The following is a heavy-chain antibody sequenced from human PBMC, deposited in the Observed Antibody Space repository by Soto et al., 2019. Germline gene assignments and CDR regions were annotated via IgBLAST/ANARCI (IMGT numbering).Heavy chain of an antibody. V-gene: IGHV3-7*01. CDR1: GFPFSSYW. CDR2: IKEDGSEK. CDR3: ARFLGSASYYDY. D-gene: IGHD3-10*01. Sequence: EVQLVESGGGLVQPGGSLRLSCAASGFPFSSYWMSWVRQAPGKGLEWVANIKEDGSEKYSVASVKGRFTISRDNAKNTVYLQMNTLSAEDTAVYYCARFLGSASYYDYWGQGTLVTVSS. J-gene: IGHJ4*02.